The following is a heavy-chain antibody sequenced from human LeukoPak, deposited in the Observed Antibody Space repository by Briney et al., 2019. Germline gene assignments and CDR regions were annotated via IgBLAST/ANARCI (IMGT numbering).Heavy chain of an antibody. CDR3: ARGFCLEWLLFAANYYYYMDV. D-gene: IGHD3-3*01. CDR1: GFTFSSYW. Sequence: GGSLRLSCAASGFTFSSYWMHWVRQAPGKGLVWVSRINSDGSSTSYADSVKGRFTISRDNAKNTLYLQMNSLRAEDTAVYYCARGFCLEWLLFAANYYYYMDVWGKGTTVTVSS. V-gene: IGHV3-74*01. CDR2: INSDGSST. J-gene: IGHJ6*03.